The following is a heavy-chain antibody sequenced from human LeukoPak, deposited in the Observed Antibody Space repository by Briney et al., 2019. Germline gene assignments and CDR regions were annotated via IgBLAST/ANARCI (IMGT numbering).Heavy chain of an antibody. J-gene: IGHJ4*02. D-gene: IGHD6-19*01. Sequence: KTGGSLRLSCAASGFTFSSYSMNWVRQAPGKGLEWVSSISSSSSYIYYADSVKGRFTISRDNAKNSLYLQMNSLRAEDTAVYYCARVRCGWAVDLYYFDYWGQGTLVTVSS. CDR2: ISSSSSYI. CDR1: GFTFSSYS. CDR3: ARVRCGWAVDLYYFDY. V-gene: IGHV3-21*01.